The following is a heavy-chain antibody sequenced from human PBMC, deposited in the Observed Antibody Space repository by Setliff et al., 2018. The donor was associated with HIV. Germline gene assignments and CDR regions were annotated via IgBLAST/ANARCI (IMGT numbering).Heavy chain of an antibody. CDR1: GSSISGHF. CDR2: IYSSGTK. CDR3: ARGFCSGGFCHPNFYHYMDV. D-gene: IGHD2-15*01. J-gene: IGHJ6*03. V-gene: IGHV4-4*09. Sequence: SETLSLTCTVSGSSISGHFWTWIRQPPGKGLEWIGYIYSSGTKYYNPSLKSRLAISLDTSKNQFSLNLKSVTAADAAVYNCARGFCSGGFCHPNFYHYMDVWGKGTTVTVSS.